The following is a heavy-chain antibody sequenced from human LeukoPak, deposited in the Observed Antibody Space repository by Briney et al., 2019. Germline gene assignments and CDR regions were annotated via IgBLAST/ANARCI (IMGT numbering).Heavy chain of an antibody. CDR3: ARARGSYGFDY. CDR2: ISSSSSYI. D-gene: IGHD1-26*01. Sequence: GGFLRLSCAASGFTFSSYSMNWVRQAPGKGLEWVSSISSSSSYIYYADSVKGRFTISRDNAKNSLYLQMNSLRAEDTAVYYCARARGSYGFDYWGQGTLVTVSS. J-gene: IGHJ4*02. V-gene: IGHV3-21*01. CDR1: GFTFSSYS.